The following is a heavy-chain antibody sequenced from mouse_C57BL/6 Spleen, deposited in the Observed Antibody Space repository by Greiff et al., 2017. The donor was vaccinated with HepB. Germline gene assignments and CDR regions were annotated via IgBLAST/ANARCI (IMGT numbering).Heavy chain of an antibody. CDR2: IRSKSSNYAT. J-gene: IGHJ3*01. Sequence: EADGGLVQPKGSLKLSCAASGFTFNTYAMHWVRQAPGKGLEWVARIRSKSSNYATYYADSVKDRFTISRDDSQSMLYLQMNNLKTEDTAMYYCVREEDYYGSAAWFAYWGQGTLVTVSA. D-gene: IGHD1-1*01. V-gene: IGHV10-3*01. CDR1: GFTFNTYA. CDR3: VREEDYYGSAAWFAY.